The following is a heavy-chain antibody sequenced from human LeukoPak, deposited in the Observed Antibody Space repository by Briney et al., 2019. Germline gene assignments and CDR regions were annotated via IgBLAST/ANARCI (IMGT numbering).Heavy chain of an antibody. CDR1: GLAFSTHT. CDR2: IGRNGGGI. J-gene: IGHJ4*02. Sequence: GGSLRLSCAASGLAFSTHTMYWVRLAPGKRLEWVSIIGRNGGGIHYADSVKGRFTISGDDSTNTLYLQMNSLRAEDTAIYYCAIDPNWRMDYWGQGVLVTVSS. V-gene: IGHV3-23*01. D-gene: IGHD3-3*01. CDR3: AIDPNWRMDY.